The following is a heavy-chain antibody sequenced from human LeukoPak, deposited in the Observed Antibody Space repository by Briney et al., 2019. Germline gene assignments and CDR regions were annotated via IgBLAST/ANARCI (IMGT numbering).Heavy chain of an antibody. Sequence: PGGSLRLSCAASGFAFNTYAMHWVRQAPGQGLEWVALIWHDGSHKFYSNSVRGQFTISRDNSKNTVSLQMNNLRPEDTAFYYCARKFFGWESYPDFWAQEPLFTVSS. CDR3: ARKFFGWESYPDF. J-gene: IGHJ4*02. CDR1: GFAFNTYA. D-gene: IGHD3-3*01. CDR2: IWHDGSHK. V-gene: IGHV3-33*01.